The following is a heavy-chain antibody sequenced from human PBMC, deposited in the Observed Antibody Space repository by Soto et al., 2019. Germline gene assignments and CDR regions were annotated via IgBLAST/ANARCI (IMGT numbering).Heavy chain of an antibody. D-gene: IGHD3-10*01. V-gene: IGHV3-21*01. CDR1: GFTFSSYN. CDR3: ARVSPGENYYYYYYMDV. J-gene: IGHJ6*03. CDR2: ISSSGTYI. Sequence: GGSLRLSCAASGFTFSSYNMNWVRQAPGKGLEWVSSISSSGTYIYYADSVKGRFTISRDNAKNSLYLQMNGLRAEDTAVYYCARVSPGENYYYYYYMDVWGKGTTVTVSS.